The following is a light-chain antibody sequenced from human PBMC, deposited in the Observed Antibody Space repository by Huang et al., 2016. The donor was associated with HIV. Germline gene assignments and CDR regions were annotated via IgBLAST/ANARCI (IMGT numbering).Light chain of an antibody. Sequence: IRMTQSPSSLSASTGDRVTITCRASQNVGTSPAWYQQRPGSAPVLLIYDASTLQRGVPSRFSGSGSRTVFTLTIGCLQVEDAATYYCQHSDGLSPLTCGGGT. J-gene: IGKJ4*01. CDR2: DAS. V-gene: IGKV1-8*01. CDR3: QHSDGLSPLT. CDR1: QNVGTS.